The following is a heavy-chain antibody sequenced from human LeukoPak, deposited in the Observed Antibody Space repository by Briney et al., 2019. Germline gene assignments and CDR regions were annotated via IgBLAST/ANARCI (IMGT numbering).Heavy chain of an antibody. CDR3: ALAFSGYDRWFPEPPDQ. V-gene: IGHV1-69*13. D-gene: IGHD5-12*01. J-gene: IGHJ4*02. CDR1: GSALSGYT. CDR2: IITNLAST. Sequence: SVKVSCKASGSALSGYTITWVRQAPGQGLEWVGGIITNLASTNYAQKFQGRVTISADDSTSTAYMQLRSLTSEDTAFYYCALAFSGYDRWFPEPPDQWGQGTLVTVSS.